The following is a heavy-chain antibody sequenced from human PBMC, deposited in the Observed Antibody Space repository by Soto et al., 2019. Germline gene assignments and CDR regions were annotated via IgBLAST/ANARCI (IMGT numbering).Heavy chain of an antibody. V-gene: IGHV3-23*01. CDR2: INDSGGST. CDR3: AKAATVVTLYCFDY. Sequence: EVQLLESGGILVHPGGSVRLSCAASGFTFNHYGMSWVSQSPGKVLEWVSAINDSGGSTDSADSVKGRFTISRDNSKNTVYLKMNSLRAEDTAVYYCAKAATVVTLYCFDYWGQGTLVTVSS. CDR1: GFTFNHYG. J-gene: IGHJ4*02. D-gene: IGHD4-17*01.